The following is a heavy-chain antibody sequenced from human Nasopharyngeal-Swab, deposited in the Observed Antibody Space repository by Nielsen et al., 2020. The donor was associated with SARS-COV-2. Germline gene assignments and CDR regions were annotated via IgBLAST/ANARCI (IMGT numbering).Heavy chain of an antibody. CDR1: GFTFSSYS. CDR2: ISSSSSTI. CDR3: ASDLAYCGGDCYGNAFDI. V-gene: IGHV3-48*01. Sequence: GGSLRLSCAASGFTFSSYSMNWVRQATGKGLEWVSYISSSSSTIYYADSVKGRFTISRDNAKNSLYLQMNSLRAEDTAVYYCASDLAYCGGDCYGNAFDIWGQGTMVTVSS. J-gene: IGHJ3*02. D-gene: IGHD2-21*02.